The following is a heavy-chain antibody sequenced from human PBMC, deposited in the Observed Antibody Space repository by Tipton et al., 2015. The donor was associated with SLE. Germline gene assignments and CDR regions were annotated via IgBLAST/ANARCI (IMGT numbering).Heavy chain of an antibody. Sequence: TLSLTCTVSGGSISSSSYYWGWIRQPPGKGLEWIGEINHSGSTNYNPSLKSRVTISVDTSKNQFSLKLSSVTAADTAVYYCARGKVFGFDPWGQGTLVTVSS. CDR3: ARGKVFGFDP. V-gene: IGHV4-39*07. CDR2: INHSGST. J-gene: IGHJ5*02. D-gene: IGHD1-14*01. CDR1: GGSISSSSYY.